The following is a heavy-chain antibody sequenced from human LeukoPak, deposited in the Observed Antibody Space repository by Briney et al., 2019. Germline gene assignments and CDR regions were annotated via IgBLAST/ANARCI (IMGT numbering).Heavy chain of an antibody. J-gene: IGHJ4*02. CDR1: GFTFTTHG. CDR3: AKDQPAQTNTGRYGLTNYFDY. D-gene: IGHD6-19*01. CDR2: ISHDGRNE. V-gene: IGHV3-30*18. Sequence: PGGSLRLSCAASGFTFTTHGMHWVRQAPGKGPEWVASISHDGRNELYAESVKGRFTIYREDSKNTLYLHMSSVRGEDTALYYCAKDQPAQTNTGRYGLTNYFDYWGQGALVTVSS.